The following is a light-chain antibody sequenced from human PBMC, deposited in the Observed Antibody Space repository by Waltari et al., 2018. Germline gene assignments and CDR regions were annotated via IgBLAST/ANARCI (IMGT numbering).Light chain of an antibody. CDR1: QSVSSH. V-gene: IGKV3-11*01. J-gene: IGKJ5*01. Sequence: EIVLTQSPATLSLSPGERATLSCRASQSVSSHLAWYQQKPGQAPRLLICDASNRATGIPARFSGSGSGTDFTLSITSLEPEDFAIYYCQQRTNWPLITFGPGTRLEIK. CDR3: QQRTNWPLIT. CDR2: DAS.